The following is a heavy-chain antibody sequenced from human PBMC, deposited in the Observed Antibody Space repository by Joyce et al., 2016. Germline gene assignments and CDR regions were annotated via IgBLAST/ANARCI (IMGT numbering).Heavy chain of an antibody. D-gene: IGHD6-13*01. J-gene: IGHJ4*02. CDR2: INPSGGRT. V-gene: IGHV1-46*01. CDR1: GYTFTSYY. CDR3: ARAAEAAGPFDY. Sequence: QVQLVQSGAEVKKPGASVKVSCKASGYTFTSYYMHWVRQAPGQGLEWMGIINPSGGRTSDAQKFQGRVTMTRDTSTSTVYMELSSLRSEDTAVYYCARAAEAAGPFDYWGQGTLVTVSS.